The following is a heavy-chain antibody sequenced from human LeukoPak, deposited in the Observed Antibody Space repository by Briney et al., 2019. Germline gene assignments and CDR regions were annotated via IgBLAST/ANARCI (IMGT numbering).Heavy chain of an antibody. CDR1: GFTVSSSY. Sequence: GGSLRLSCAASGFTVSSSYMSWVRQAPGKGLEWVSYISSSGSTIYYADSVTGRFTISRDNSRNTLYLQMNSLRGDDTAVYYCAKDVGKWESLHFFDYWGQGTLVTVSS. J-gene: IGHJ4*02. D-gene: IGHD1-26*01. CDR2: ISSSGSTI. V-gene: IGHV3-11*01. CDR3: AKDVGKWESLHFFDY.